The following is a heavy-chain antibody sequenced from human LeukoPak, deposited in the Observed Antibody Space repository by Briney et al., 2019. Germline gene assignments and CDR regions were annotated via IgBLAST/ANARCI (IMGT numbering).Heavy chain of an antibody. CDR1: GGSISGYH. CDR2: IYYIGNT. Sequence: PSETLSLTCTVSGGSISGYHWSWIRQSPGKGLEWIAYIYYIGNTNYNPSLESRVTISLDSSKNQFSLNLSSVTAADTAVYYCARGLDYYDSGGYGHFDYWGQGTLVTVSS. CDR3: ARGLDYYDSGGYGHFDY. V-gene: IGHV4-59*12. D-gene: IGHD3-22*01. J-gene: IGHJ4*02.